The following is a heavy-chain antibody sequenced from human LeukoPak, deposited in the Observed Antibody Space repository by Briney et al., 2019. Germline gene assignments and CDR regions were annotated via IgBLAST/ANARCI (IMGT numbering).Heavy chain of an antibody. J-gene: IGHJ4*02. V-gene: IGHV4-59*01. CDR2: IDTSGST. CDR3: ARVRGSGGNYKFDY. Sequence: SETLSLTCTVSGASISTYYWSWIRQPPGKGLEWIGYIDTSGSTKYSPSLKSRGTISVGTSKSQFSLNLSSVTAADTAVYYCARVRGSGGNYKFDYWGQGTLVTVSS. D-gene: IGHD1-26*01. CDR1: GASISTYY.